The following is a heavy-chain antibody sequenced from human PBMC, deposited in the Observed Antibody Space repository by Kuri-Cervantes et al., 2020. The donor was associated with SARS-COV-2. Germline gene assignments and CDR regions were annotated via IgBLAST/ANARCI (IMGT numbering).Heavy chain of an antibody. V-gene: IGHV3-30*02. CDR2: IRYDGSNK. D-gene: IGHD5-24*01. Sequence: GGSLRLSCAASGFTFSSYGMHWVRQAPGKGLEWVAFIRYDGSNKYYAASVKGRFTVSRDNSKNTLYLQMNSLRSEDTARYYCARDGYNFIPFDYWGQGILVTVSS. CDR3: ARDGYNFIPFDY. CDR1: GFTFSSYG. J-gene: IGHJ4*02.